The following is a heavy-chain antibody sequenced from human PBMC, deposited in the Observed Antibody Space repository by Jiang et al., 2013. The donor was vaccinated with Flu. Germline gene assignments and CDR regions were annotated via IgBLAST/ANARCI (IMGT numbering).Heavy chain of an antibody. J-gene: IGHJ4*02. Sequence: VQLLESGGGLVQPGGSLRLSCAASGFTFSSYAMSWVRQAPGKGLEWVSVISDGGGNTFYADSVRGRFTISRDNSRSTLYLQMDSLRAEDTAVYYCAKDDSGFERFDYWGQGTLVTVSS. V-gene: IGHV3-23*01. CDR3: AKDDSGFERFDY. CDR1: GFTFSSYA. CDR2: ISDGGGNT. D-gene: IGHD5-12*01.